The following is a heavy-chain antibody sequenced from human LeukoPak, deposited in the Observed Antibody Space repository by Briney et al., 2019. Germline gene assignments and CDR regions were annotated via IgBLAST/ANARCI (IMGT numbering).Heavy chain of an antibody. Sequence: GGSLRLSCAASGFTFSSYAMHWARQAPGKGLEWVAVISYDGSNKYYADSVKGRFTISRDNSKNTLYLQMNSLRAEDTAVYYCASHIGVVVPAALKIFDYWGQGTLVTVSS. V-gene: IGHV3-30-3*01. D-gene: IGHD2-2*01. CDR2: ISYDGSNK. CDR1: GFTFSSYA. J-gene: IGHJ4*02. CDR3: ASHIGVVVPAALKIFDY.